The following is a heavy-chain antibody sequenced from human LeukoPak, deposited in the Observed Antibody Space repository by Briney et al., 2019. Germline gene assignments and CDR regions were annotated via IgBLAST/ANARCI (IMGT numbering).Heavy chain of an antibody. J-gene: IGHJ4*02. CDR1: GFTFSSYA. V-gene: IGHV3-23*01. CDR3: AKGVSSLTFSFDY. D-gene: IGHD6-13*01. CDR2: ISGSST. Sequence: GGSLRLSCAASGFTFSSYAMSWIRHAPRKGLEWVSCISGSSTYYADSVKGRFTISRDNSKNTLYLQMNSLRAEDTAVYDCAKGVSSLTFSFDYWGQGTLVTVSS.